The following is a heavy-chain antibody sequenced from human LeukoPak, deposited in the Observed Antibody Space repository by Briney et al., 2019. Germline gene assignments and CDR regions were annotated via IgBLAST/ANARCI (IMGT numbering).Heavy chain of an antibody. V-gene: IGHV4-39*07. J-gene: IGHJ5*02. CDR3: ARVGNPLVTVFAWFDP. CDR1: GGSISSSSYY. CDR2: IYYSGST. Sequence: SETLSLTCTVSGGSISSSSYYWGWIRQPPGKGLEWIGSIYYSGSTNYNPSLKSRVTISVDTSKNQFSLKLSSVTAADTAVYYCARVGNPLVTVFAWFDPWGQGTLVTVSS. D-gene: IGHD3-3*01.